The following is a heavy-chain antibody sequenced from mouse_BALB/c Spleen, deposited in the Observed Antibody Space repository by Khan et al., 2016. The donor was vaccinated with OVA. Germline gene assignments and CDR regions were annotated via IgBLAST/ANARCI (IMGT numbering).Heavy chain of an antibody. CDR2: ISYSGRT. Sequence: EVQLKESGPGLVKPSQSLSLTCTVTGYSITSDYAWNWIRQFPGNKLEWVGYISYSGRTSYNPSLKSRISITRATSKNQFFLQLSSLTTEDTATYYSARSVTITTVVATDFDYWGQGTTLTVSA. CDR1: GYSITSDYA. V-gene: IGHV3-2*02. J-gene: IGHJ2*01. CDR3: ARSVTITTVVATDFDY. D-gene: IGHD1-1*01.